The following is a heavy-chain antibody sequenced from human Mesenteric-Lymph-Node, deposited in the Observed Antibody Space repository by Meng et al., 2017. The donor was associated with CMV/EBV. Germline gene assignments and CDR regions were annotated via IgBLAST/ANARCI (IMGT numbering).Heavy chain of an antibody. CDR1: GFTFSSYA. V-gene: IGHV3-30-3*01. CDR2: ISYDGSNK. CDR3: ARDGPPPYYDFWSGYYKGGLDYYYGMDV. Sequence: GGSLRLSCAASGFTFSSYAMHWVRQAPGKGLEWVAVISYDGSNKYYADSVKGRFTISRDNSKNTLYLQMNSLRAEDTAVYYCARDGPPPYYDFWSGYYKGGLDYYYGMDVWGQGTTVTVSS. J-gene: IGHJ6*02. D-gene: IGHD3-3*01.